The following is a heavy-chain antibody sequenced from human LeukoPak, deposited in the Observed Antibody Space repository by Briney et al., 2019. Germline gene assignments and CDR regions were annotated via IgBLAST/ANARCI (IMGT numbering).Heavy chain of an antibody. CDR1: GYSISSGYY. CDR3: ARGRRGIAAAGSFDY. V-gene: IGHV4-61*01. D-gene: IGHD6-13*01. CDR2: IYYSGST. Sequence: SETLSLTCTVSGYSISSGYYWGWIRQPPGKGLEWIGYIYYSGSTNYNPSLKSRVTISVDTSKNQFSLKLSSVTAADTAVYYCARGRRGIAAAGSFDYWGQGTLVTVSS. J-gene: IGHJ4*02.